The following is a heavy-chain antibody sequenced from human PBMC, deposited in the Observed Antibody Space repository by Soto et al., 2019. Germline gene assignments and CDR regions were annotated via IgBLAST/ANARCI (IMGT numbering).Heavy chain of an antibody. D-gene: IGHD2-15*01. CDR1: GYTIISYG. J-gene: IGHJ3*02. V-gene: IGHV1-18*01. CDR2: IRGYKDKT. CDR3: ARVRVGSATVVRDDAFDM. Sequence: QGQLVQSGDEVKKPGASVKVSCRAESGYTIISYGIRWVRQAPGQGLEWMGWIRGYKDKTKYAKKFLGRVTMTRETSASTACMEVKTLGFDDSAIYFCARVRVGSATVVRDDAFDMWGQGTTVTVSS.